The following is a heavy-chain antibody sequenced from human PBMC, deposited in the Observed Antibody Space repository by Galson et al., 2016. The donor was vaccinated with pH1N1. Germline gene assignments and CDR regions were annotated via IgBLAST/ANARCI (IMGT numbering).Heavy chain of an antibody. CDR3: TREGLRGYFPD. D-gene: IGHD5-18*01. V-gene: IGHV1-3*01. CDR2: IHAGNGNT. CDR1: GYTFTSSA. J-gene: IGHJ4*02. Sequence: SVKVSCKASGYTFTSSAMHWVRQAPGQSPQWMGWIHAGNGNTKYSQKFQGRVTTSRDSSKNTLYFQLSSLRPEDTATYYCTREGLRGYFPDWGQGTLVTVSS.